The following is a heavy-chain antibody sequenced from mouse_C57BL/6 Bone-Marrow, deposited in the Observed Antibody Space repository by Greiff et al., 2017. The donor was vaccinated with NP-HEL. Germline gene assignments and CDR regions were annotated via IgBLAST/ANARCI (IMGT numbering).Heavy chain of an antibody. CDR1: GFSFNTYA. V-gene: IGHV10-1*01. CDR2: IRSKSNNYAT. CDR3: VRPSYYGSSYGFAY. Sequence: VQLQQSGGGLVQPKGSLKLSCAASGFSFNTYAMNWVRQAPGKGLEWVARIRSKSNNYATYYADSVKDRFTISRDDSESMLYLQMNNLKTEDTAMYYCVRPSYYGSSYGFAYWGQGSLVTVSA. J-gene: IGHJ3*01. D-gene: IGHD1-1*01.